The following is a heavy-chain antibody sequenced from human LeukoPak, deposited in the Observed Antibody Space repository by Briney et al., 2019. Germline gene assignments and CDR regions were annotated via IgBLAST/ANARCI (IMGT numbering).Heavy chain of an antibody. J-gene: IGHJ4*02. V-gene: IGHV3-21*01. CDR1: GSTFSSYS. Sequence: GGSLRLSCAASGSTFSSYSMNWVRQAPGKGLEWVSSISSSSSYIYYADSVKGRFTISRDNAKNSLYLQMNSLRAEDTAVYYCARDLGWFGGLFDYWGQGTLVTVSS. D-gene: IGHD3-10*01. CDR2: ISSSSSYI. CDR3: ARDLGWFGGLFDY.